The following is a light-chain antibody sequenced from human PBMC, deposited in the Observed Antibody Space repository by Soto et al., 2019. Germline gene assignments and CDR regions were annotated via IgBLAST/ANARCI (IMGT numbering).Light chain of an antibody. CDR1: QSVSSS. CDR3: QQRSNWPPEVT. Sequence: EIVLTQSPDTLSLSPGERATLSCRASQSVSSSLAWYQQKPGQAPRLLIYDASNRATGIPARFRGSGSGTAFTITISSLEPEAFAVYYCQQRSNWPPEVTFGPGTKVDIK. J-gene: IGKJ3*01. V-gene: IGKV3-11*01. CDR2: DAS.